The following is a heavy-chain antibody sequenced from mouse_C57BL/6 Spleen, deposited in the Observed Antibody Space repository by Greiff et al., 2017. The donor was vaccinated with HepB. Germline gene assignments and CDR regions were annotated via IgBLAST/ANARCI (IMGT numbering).Heavy chain of an antibody. CDR1: EFTFSDYG. V-gene: IGHV5-17*01. D-gene: IGHD2-10*02. CDR3: ARGYGWYFDV. Sequence: DVMLVESGGGLVKPGGSLKLSCAASEFTFSDYGMHWVRQAPEKGLEWVAYISSGSSTIYYADTVKGRFTISRDNAKNTLFLQMSSLRSEDTAMYYCARGYGWYFDVWGTGTTVTVSS. J-gene: IGHJ1*03. CDR2: ISSGSSTI.